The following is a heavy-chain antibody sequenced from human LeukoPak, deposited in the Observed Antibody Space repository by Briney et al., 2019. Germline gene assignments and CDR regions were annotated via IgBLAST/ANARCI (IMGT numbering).Heavy chain of an antibody. CDR3: AKVSGLAARSKRNTLNWFDP. V-gene: IGHV3-53*01. Sequence: GGSLRLSCAASGLSVSSKYMNWVRQAPGKGLEWVSLLYSGGTTYYADSVKGRFTISRDNSKNTLYLQMNSLRAEDTAVYYCAKVSGLAARSKRNTLNWFDPWGQGTLVTVSS. J-gene: IGHJ5*02. D-gene: IGHD6-6*01. CDR1: GLSVSSKY. CDR2: LYSGGTT.